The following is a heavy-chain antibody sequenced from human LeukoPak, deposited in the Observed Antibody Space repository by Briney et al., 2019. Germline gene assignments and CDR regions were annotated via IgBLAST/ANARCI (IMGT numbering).Heavy chain of an antibody. CDR3: AKGPHRIAVAGTGGYMDV. D-gene: IGHD6-19*01. J-gene: IGHJ6*03. CDR1: GFTLSSYA. CDR2: ISGSGGST. V-gene: IGHV3-23*01. Sequence: GGSLRLSCAASGFTLSSYAMSWVRQAPGKGLEWCSAISGSGGSTYYADSVKGRFTISRDNSKNTLYMQMNSLRAEDTAVYYCAKGPHRIAVAGTGGYMDVWGKGTTVTVSS.